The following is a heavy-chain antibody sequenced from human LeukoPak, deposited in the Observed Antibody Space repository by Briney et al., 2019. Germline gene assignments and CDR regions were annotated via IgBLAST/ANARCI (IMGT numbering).Heavy chain of an antibody. J-gene: IGHJ6*01. V-gene: IGHV4-34*01. D-gene: IGHD1-26*01. Sequence: SETLSLTCAVYGWSFSGYYWSWIRQPPGKGLEWIAEINHSGSTTYNPSLKSRVTISVARSKCKFSLKLSSVTAEDTAVYYCARRIVGATTSIYYYGMYVWGQGTTVTV. CDR3: ARRIVGATTSIYYYGMYV. CDR1: GWSFSGYY. CDR2: INHSGST.